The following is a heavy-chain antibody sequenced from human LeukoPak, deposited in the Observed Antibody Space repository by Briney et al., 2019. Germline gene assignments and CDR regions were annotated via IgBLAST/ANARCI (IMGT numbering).Heavy chain of an antibody. V-gene: IGHV4-4*02. CDR2: IHHSGSA. D-gene: IGHD1-26*01. CDR3: VRDRGEFSYSHDY. J-gene: IGHJ4*02. CDR1: GASISSNW. Sequence: RPSETLSLTCAVSGASISSNWWNWVRQPPGKGLEWIGEIHHSGSANYNPSLKSRVTISLDTSENHFSLRLSSVTAADMAVYYCVRDRGEFSYSHDYWGQGTLVTVSS.